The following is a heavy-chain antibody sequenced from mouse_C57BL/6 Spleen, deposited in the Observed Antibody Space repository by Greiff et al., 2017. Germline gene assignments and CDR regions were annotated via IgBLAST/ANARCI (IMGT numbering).Heavy chain of an antibody. D-gene: IGHD2-4*01. CDR1: GFTFSDYG. J-gene: IGHJ3*01. V-gene: IGHV5-17*01. CDR3: ARTIYYDYDEEAWFAY. CDR2: ISSGSSTI. Sequence: EVQGVESGGGLVKPGGSLKLSCAASGFTFSDYGMHWVRQAPEQGLEWVAYISSGSSTIYYADTVKGRFTISRDNAKNTLFLQMTSLRSEDTAMYYCARTIYYDYDEEAWFAYWGQGTLVTVSA.